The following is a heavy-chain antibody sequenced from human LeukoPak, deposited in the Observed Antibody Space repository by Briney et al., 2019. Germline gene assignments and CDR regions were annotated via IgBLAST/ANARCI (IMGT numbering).Heavy chain of an antibody. CDR2: IKQDGSGK. J-gene: IGHJ4*02. Sequence: GGSLRLSCAASGFTFSSYWMSWARQAPGKGLEWVANIKQDGSGKYYVDSVKGRFTISRDNAKNSLYLQMNSLRAEDTAVYYCAREGRYYYDSSGYYVIDYWGQGTLVTVSS. CDR1: GFTFSSYW. D-gene: IGHD3-22*01. CDR3: AREGRYYYDSSGYYVIDY. V-gene: IGHV3-7*01.